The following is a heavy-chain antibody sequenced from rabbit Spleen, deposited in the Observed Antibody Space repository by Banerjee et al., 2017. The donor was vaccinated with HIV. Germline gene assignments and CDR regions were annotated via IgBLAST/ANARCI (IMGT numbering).Heavy chain of an antibody. CDR3: ERMLSYDDYGDIML. CDR1: GFSFSSSFW. Sequence: QSLEESGGDLVKPGASLTLTCTASGFSFSSSFWICWVRQAPGKGLEWIACMYAGSSGSTYSATWAKGRFTISKTSSTTVTLQMTSLTAADTATYFCERMLSYDDYGDIMLWGPGTLVTVS. J-gene: IGHJ4*01. D-gene: IGHD2-1*01. V-gene: IGHV1S40*01. CDR2: MYAGSSGST.